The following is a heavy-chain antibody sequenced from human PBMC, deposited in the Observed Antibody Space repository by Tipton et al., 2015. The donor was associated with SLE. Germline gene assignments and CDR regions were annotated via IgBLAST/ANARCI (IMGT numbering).Heavy chain of an antibody. D-gene: IGHD6-6*01. Sequence: SLRLSCAASGFTFSSYWMHWVRQAPGKGLVWVSRINTDGRTTTYADSVKGRLTISKDNAKNTLYLQMNSLRAEDAAVYYCARSLLAQLDYGMDVWGQGTTVTVS. J-gene: IGHJ6*02. V-gene: IGHV3-74*01. CDR1: GFTFSSYW. CDR3: ARSLLAQLDYGMDV. CDR2: INTDGRTT.